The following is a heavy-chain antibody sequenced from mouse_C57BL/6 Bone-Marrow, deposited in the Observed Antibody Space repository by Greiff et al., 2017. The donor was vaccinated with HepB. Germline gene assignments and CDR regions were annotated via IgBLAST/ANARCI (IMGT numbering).Heavy chain of an antibody. V-gene: IGHV5-6*01. CDR3: ARFTGNYAMDY. CDR2: ISSGGSYI. CDR1: GFTFSSYG. D-gene: IGHD1-1*01. J-gene: IGHJ4*01. Sequence: EVQLQESGGDLVKPGGSLKLSCAASGFTFSSYGMSWVRQTPDKRLEWVATISSGGSYIYYPDSVKGRFTISRDNAKNTLYLQMSSLKSEDTAMYYCARFTGNYAMDYWGQGTSVTVSS.